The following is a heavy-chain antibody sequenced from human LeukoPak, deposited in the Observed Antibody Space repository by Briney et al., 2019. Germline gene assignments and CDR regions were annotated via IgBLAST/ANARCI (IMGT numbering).Heavy chain of an antibody. CDR3: ARCPYDSTGYYSVPSHLDY. CDR1: GFTFSTYW. Sequence: GGSLRPSCAASGFTFSTYWMTWVRQAPGKGLEWVANIKQDGSAKYYVDSLRGRFSISRDNVKNSLFLQMNSLSAEDTAVYYCARCPYDSTGYYSVPSHLDYWGQGTLVTVSS. D-gene: IGHD3-22*01. CDR2: IKQDGSAK. V-gene: IGHV3-7*01. J-gene: IGHJ4*02.